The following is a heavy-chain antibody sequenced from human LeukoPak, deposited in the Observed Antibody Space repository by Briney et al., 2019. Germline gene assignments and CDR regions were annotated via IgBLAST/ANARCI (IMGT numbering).Heavy chain of an antibody. D-gene: IGHD5-24*01. CDR3: ARNFRDGYNNSFDY. CDR2: ISGDGRDI. J-gene: IGHJ4*02. CDR1: AFTFSSYG. Sequence: GGTLRLSCAASAFTFSSYGMSWVRQAPGKGLEWVSAISGDGRDIFYADAVKGRFTISRDNSKNTLYLQMNSLRAEDTAVYYCARNFRDGYNNSFDYWGQGTLVTVSS. V-gene: IGHV3-23*01.